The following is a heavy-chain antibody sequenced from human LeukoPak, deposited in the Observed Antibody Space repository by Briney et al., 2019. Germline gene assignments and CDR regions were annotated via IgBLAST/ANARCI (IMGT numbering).Heavy chain of an antibody. CDR1: GFTFSSYW. CDR3: ARAYSGRLAYFDY. V-gene: IGHV3-66*01. D-gene: IGHD1-26*01. J-gene: IGHJ4*02. Sequence: GGSLRLSCAASGFTFSSYWMSWVRQAPGKGLEWVSVVYSGGSTYYADSVKGGFTISRDNSKNTLYLQMNSLRAEDTAVYYCARAYSGRLAYFDYWGQGTLVTVSS. CDR2: VYSGGST.